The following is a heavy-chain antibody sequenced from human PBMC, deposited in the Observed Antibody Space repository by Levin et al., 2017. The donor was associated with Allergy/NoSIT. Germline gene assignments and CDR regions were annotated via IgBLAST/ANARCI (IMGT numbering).Heavy chain of an antibody. D-gene: IGHD1-1*01. V-gene: IGHV3-21*01. CDR1: GFTFSSYS. CDR3: ARDWNDGGEYYFDY. J-gene: IGHJ4*02. Sequence: GESLKISCAASGFTFSSYSMNWVRQAPGKGLEWVSSISSSSSYIYYADSVKGRFTISRDNAKNSLYLQMNSLRAEDTAVYYCARDWNDGGEYYFDYWGQGTLVTVSS. CDR2: ISSSSSYI.